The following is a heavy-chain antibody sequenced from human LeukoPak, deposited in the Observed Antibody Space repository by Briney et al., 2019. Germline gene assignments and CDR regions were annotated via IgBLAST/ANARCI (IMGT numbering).Heavy chain of an antibody. CDR1: GGTFSSYA. Sequence: ASVKVSCKASGGTFSSYAISWVRQAPGQGLEWMGWINTNTGNPTYAQGFTGRFVFSLDTSVSTTYLQISSLKAEDTAVYYCASYFAVAAVGAFDLWGQGTMVTVSS. J-gene: IGHJ3*01. CDR2: INTNTGNP. CDR3: ASYFAVAAVGAFDL. D-gene: IGHD6-13*01. V-gene: IGHV7-4-1*02.